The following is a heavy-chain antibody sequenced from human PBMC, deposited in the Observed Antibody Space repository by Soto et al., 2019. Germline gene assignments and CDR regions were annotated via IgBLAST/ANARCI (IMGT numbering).Heavy chain of an antibody. Sequence: EVQLVESGGGLVQPGGSLRLSCAASGFTVSSNYMSWVREAAGKGLEWVSVIYSGGSTYYADSVKGRFTISRDNSKNTLYLQMNSLRAEDTAVYSCARDGASSRSGLDYWGQAVLLTVSS. D-gene: IGHD2-15*01. CDR3: ARDGASSRSGLDY. J-gene: IGHJ4*02. V-gene: IGHV3-66*01. CDR2: IYSGGST. CDR1: GFTVSSNY.